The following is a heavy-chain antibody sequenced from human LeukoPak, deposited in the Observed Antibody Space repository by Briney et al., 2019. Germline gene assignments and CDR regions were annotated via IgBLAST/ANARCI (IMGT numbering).Heavy chain of an antibody. CDR1: YGSISSYY. V-gene: IGHV4-59*01. D-gene: IGHD2-15*01. J-gene: IGHJ4*02. CDR3: ARMVAAFHFDY. Sequence: SETLSLTCTVSYGSISSYYCSWILQPPVKGLEWIGYLYYSGSTNYNDSLTNRVTISVDTSKNQFSLKLSSVTAADTAVYYCARMVAAFHFDYWGQGTLVTVSS. CDR2: LYYSGST.